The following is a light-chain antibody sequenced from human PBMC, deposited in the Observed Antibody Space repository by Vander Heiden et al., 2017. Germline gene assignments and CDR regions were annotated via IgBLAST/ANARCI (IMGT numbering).Light chain of an antibody. V-gene: IGKV3-20*01. Sequence: IVLTLSPGTPSLSPGVRGTLPCSASCRASSGHLAWYQQKPGQAPRLLIYAAYSRATGIPDTLSGSGSGTDFSLTISRLDPEDFAVYYCQQYGTSPITFGQGTRLEIK. CDR3: QQYGTSPIT. J-gene: IGKJ5*01. CDR1: CRASSGH. CDR2: AAY.